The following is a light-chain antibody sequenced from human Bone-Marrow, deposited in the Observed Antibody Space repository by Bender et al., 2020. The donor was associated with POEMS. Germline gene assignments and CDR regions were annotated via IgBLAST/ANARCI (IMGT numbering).Light chain of an antibody. V-gene: IGLV2-8*01. CDR1: SSDLGVYNY. CDR2: EVF. Sequence: QSALTQPPSASGSPGQSVTISCPGSSSDLGVYNYVYWYQQRPGEAPKLIIYEVFKRPSGVPDRFSGSKSGNTASLTVSGLQADDEADYYCCSYAGGYSLVFGTGTKVTVL. J-gene: IGLJ1*01. CDR3: CSYAGGYSLV.